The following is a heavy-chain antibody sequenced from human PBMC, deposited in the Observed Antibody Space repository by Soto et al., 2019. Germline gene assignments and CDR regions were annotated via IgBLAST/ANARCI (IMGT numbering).Heavy chain of an antibody. Sequence: GGSLRLSCAASGSTCSGSAMSWVRLAPGKGLEWVSAISGSGGSTYYADSVKGRFTISRDNSKNTLYLQMNSLRAEDTAVYYCAKGPGIAATRAFDIWGQGTMVT. CDR1: GSTCSGSA. CDR2: ISGSGGST. D-gene: IGHD6-13*01. V-gene: IGHV3-23*01. CDR3: AKGPGIAATRAFDI. J-gene: IGHJ3*02.